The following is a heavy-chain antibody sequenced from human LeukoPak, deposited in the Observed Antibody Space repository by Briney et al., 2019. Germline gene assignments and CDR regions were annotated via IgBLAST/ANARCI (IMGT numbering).Heavy chain of an antibody. V-gene: IGHV4-59*12. J-gene: IGHJ3*02. Sequence: SETLSLTCTVSGGSISSYYWSWIRQPPGKGLEWIGYIYYSGSTNYNPSLKSRVTISVDTSKNQFSLKLSSVTAADTAVYYCAMPYCGGDCYLTPHDAFDIWGQGTMVTVSS. CDR2: IYYSGST. CDR1: GGSISSYY. D-gene: IGHD2-21*02. CDR3: AMPYCGGDCYLTPHDAFDI.